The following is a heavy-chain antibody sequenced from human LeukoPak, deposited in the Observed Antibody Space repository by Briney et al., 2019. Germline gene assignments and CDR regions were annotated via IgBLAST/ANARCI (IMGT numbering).Heavy chain of an antibody. J-gene: IGHJ4*02. D-gene: IGHD3-10*01. Sequence: GGSLRLSCAASGFTFSDYYMSWIRQAPGKGLEGVSYISSSGSTIYYADSVKGRFTISRDNAKNSLYLQMNSLRAEDTAVYYCAREVGFGELLETDHWGQGTLVTVSS. CDR2: ISSSGSTI. CDR1: GFTFSDYY. V-gene: IGHV3-11*01. CDR3: AREVGFGELLETDH.